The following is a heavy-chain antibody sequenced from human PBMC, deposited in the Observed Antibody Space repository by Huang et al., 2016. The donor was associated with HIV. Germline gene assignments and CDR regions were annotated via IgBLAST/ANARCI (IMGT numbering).Heavy chain of an antibody. J-gene: IGHJ2*01. CDR1: GGSFSGDD. CDR2: IENSGST. V-gene: IGHV4-34*02. CDR3: ARGRLMSWIAASDWFFDL. D-gene: IGHD2-15*01. Sequence: QMQLQQWGAGLLKPSETLSLTFALYGGSFSGDDWSWIRQPPGKGLEWIGEIENSGSTNYNPSLKSRVSISVDTSKNQFSLKLSSVTAADTAVYYCARGRLMSWIAASDWFFDLWGRGTLVTVSS.